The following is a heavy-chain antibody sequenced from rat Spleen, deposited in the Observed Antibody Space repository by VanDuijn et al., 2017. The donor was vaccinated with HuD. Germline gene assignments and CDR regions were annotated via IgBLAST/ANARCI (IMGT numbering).Heavy chain of an antibody. CDR1: GFTFSNYH. CDR2: ISPSGGST. Sequence: EVQLVESGGGLVQPGRSLKLSCTASGFTFSNYHTAWVRQAPTKGLEWVASISPSGGSTYYRDSVKGRFTVSRDNTKSSLYLQMDTLRSEDTATYYCAKALMDAWGQGASVTVSS. CDR3: AKALMDA. J-gene: IGHJ4*01. V-gene: IGHV5-25*01.